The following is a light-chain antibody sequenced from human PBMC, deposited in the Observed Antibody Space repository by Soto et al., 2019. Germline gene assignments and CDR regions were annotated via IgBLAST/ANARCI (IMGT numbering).Light chain of an antibody. CDR2: DVS. J-gene: IGKJ4*01. CDR1: QSISNS. CDR3: QQYNIYPLT. Sequence: DTQMTQSPSTLSAFVGDRVTITCRASQSISNSLAWFQQKPGKAPKVLIYDVSSLESGVPSRFSGSGSGTEFTLTISSLQPDDFATYYCQQYNIYPLTFGGGTKVDIK. V-gene: IGKV1-5*01.